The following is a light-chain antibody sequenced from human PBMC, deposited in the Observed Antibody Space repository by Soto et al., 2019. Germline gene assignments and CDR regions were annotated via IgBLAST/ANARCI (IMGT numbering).Light chain of an antibody. CDR3: QQYHNSPPQYT. J-gene: IGKJ2*01. V-gene: IGKV3-15*01. CDR2: GAS. CDR1: QSVASN. Sequence: EIVMTQSPASLSVSPGDGATLSCRASQSVASNVAWYQQKPGQGPRLLIHGASTRAVGVPARFSGSRSGTDFTLTISSLQSEDFAVYYCQQYHNSPPQYTFGQGTKLQIK.